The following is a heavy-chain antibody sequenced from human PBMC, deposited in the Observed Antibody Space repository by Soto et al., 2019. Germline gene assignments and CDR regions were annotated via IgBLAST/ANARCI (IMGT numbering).Heavy chain of an antibody. V-gene: IGHV4-61*01. CDR1: GGSVSSGSYY. J-gene: IGHJ4*02. D-gene: IGHD3-3*01. CDR2: IYYSGST. CDR3: ARSSLYAAYYDFWSGYYTGPLDY. Sequence: SETLSLTCTVSGGSVSSGSYYWSWIRQPPGKGLEWIGYIYYSGSTNYNPSLKSRVTISVDTSKNQFSLKLSSVTAADTAVYYCARSSLYAAYYDFWSGYYTGPLDYWGQGTLVTVSS.